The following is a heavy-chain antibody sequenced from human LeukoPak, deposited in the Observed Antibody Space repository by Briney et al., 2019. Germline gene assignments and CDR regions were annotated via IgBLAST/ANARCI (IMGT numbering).Heavy chain of an antibody. V-gene: IGHV1-69*13. CDR2: IIPIFGTA. CDR3: ARDSPPALYCSGGSCYQAYDAFDI. D-gene: IGHD2-15*01. J-gene: IGHJ3*02. Sequence: GASVKVSCKASGGTFSSYAISWVRQAPGQGLEWMGGIIPIFGTANYAQKFQGIVTITADESTSTAYMELSSLRSEDTAVYYCARDSPPALYCSGGSCYQAYDAFDIWGQGTMVTVSS. CDR1: GGTFSSYA.